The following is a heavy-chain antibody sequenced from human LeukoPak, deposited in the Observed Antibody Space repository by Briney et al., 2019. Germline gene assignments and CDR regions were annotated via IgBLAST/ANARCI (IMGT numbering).Heavy chain of an antibody. D-gene: IGHD6-19*01. Sequence: GESLKISCQGCGDSFSNYWIGWVRQMPGKGLEWMGIIYPGDSDTRYSPSFQGQVTLSADKSSSTAYLQWNSLEASDTAMYYCARHDRSSGWYVDYWGQGTLVTVSS. J-gene: IGHJ4*02. CDR3: ARHDRSSGWYVDY. CDR1: GDSFSNYW. CDR2: IYPGDSDT. V-gene: IGHV5-51*01.